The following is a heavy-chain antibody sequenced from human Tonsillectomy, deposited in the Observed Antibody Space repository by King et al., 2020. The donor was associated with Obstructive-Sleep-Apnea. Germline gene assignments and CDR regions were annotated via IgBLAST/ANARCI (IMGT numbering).Heavy chain of an antibody. J-gene: IGHJ4*02. V-gene: IGHV4-31*03. CDR2: IYYSGRT. Sequence: VQLQESGPGLVKPSQTLSLTCTVSGVSISSVGYYWSWIRQHPGKGLEWIGYIYYSGRTYYNPSPKSRVTISVDTAKNQFSLKLSSVTAADTAVYYCARVGTYGDLDYWGQGTLVTVSS. CDR3: ARVGTYGDLDY. CDR1: GVSISSVGYY. D-gene: IGHD4-17*01.